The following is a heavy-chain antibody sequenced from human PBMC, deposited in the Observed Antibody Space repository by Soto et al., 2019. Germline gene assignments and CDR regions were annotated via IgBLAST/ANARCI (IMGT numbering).Heavy chain of an antibody. CDR3: ARTYSSSWRVYYYYGMDV. CDR2: ISSSSSYI. Sequence: PGGSLRLSCAASGFTFSSYSMNWVRQAPGKGLEWVSSISSSSSYIYYADSVKGRFTISRDNAKNSLYLQMNSLRAEDTAVYYCARTYSSSWRVYYYYGMDVWGQGTTVTVSS. D-gene: IGHD6-13*01. CDR1: GFTFSSYS. J-gene: IGHJ6*02. V-gene: IGHV3-21*01.